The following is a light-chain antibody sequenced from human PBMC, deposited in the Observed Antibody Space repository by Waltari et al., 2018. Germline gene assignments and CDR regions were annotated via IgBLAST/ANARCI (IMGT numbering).Light chain of an antibody. V-gene: IGLV2-23*01. J-gene: IGLJ3*02. Sequence: QSALTQPASVSGSPGQSITISCTGTSSDFGTYNLISWYQHHPGKAPKLIIYEATKRPSWVSNRFSGSKSDNTASLTISGLQAEDEADYYCCSYAGSSTWVLGGGTKVTVL. CDR1: SSDFGTYNL. CDR3: CSYAGSSTWV. CDR2: EAT.